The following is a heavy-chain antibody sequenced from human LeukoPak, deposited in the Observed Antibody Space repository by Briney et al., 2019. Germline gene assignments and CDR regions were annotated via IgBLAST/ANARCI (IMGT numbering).Heavy chain of an antibody. J-gene: IGHJ4*02. CDR3: AKVGYGDYYFDY. D-gene: IGHD4-17*01. CDR1: GLSFSSYG. V-gene: IGHV3-33*06. CDR2: IWYDGSNK. Sequence: SGGSLRLSCAASGLSFSSYGMHWVRQAPGKGLEWVAVIWYDGSNKYYADSVKGRFTISRDNSKNTLYLQMSSLRAEDTAVYYCAKVGYGDYYFDYWGQGTLVTVSS.